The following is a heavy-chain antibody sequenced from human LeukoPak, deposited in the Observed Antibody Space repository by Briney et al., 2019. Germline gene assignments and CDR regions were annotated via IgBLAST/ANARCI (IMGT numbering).Heavy chain of an antibody. CDR2: ISDSGSNT. V-gene: IGHV3-23*01. CDR3: AKEKGYSYGYAPDY. CDR1: GFTFSSYA. D-gene: IGHD5-18*01. Sequence: GGSLRLSCAASGFTFSSYAMTWVRQAPGKGLEWVSTISDSGSNTYYADSVKGRFTISRDNSKNTLSLQMNSLRAEDTAVYYCAKEKGYSYGYAPDYWGQGTLVTVSS. J-gene: IGHJ4*02.